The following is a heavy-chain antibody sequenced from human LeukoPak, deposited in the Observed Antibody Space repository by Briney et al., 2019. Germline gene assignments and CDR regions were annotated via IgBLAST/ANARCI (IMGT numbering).Heavy chain of an antibody. Sequence: GGSLRLSCVASGFTFSSSWMSWVRQAPGKGLEWVANIKQDGSEKYYVDSVKGRFTISRDNAKNSLYLQMNSLRAEDTAVYYCARQRGDILTGYYMPRGFDYWGQGTLVTVSS. CDR3: ARQRGDILTGYYMPRGFDY. V-gene: IGHV3-7*01. CDR2: IKQDGSEK. J-gene: IGHJ4*02. CDR1: GFTFSSSW. D-gene: IGHD3-9*01.